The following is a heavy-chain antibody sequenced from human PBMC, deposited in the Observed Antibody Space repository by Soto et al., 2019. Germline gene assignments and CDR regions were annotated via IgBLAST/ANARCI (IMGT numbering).Heavy chain of an antibody. CDR3: TRHEGGAAADRPLDY. CDR2: IYYSGST. D-gene: IGHD6-13*01. Sequence: SETLSLTCTVSGDSISSGDYYWSWIRQPPGKGLEWIGCIYYSGSTHNTPSLKSRVTMSVDTYTNQFSLKLNSVTAADTAVYYCTRHEGGAAADRPLDYWGQGTLVTVSS. V-gene: IGHV4-39*01. CDR1: GDSISSGDYY. J-gene: IGHJ4*02.